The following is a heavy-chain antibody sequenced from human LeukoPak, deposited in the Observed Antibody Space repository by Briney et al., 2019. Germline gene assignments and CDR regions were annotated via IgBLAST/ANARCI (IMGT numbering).Heavy chain of an antibody. CDR2: IWYDRSNA. CDR3: ARENWDHCSGHTCYGVFDL. V-gene: IGHV3-33*01. CDR1: GFTFSHYG. D-gene: IGHD2-15*01. J-gene: IGHJ3*01. Sequence: GGSLRLSCEASGFTFSHYGMHWVRLAPGKGLEWVSAIWYDRSNAYSADSVKGRFTISRDNSKNTLNLQMNSLTGEDTAVYYCARENWDHCSGHTCYGVFDLWGGGTMVSVPA.